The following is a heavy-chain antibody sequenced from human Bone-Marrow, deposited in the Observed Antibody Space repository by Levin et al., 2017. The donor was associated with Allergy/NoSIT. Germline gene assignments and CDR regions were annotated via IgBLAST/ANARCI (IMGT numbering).Heavy chain of an antibody. J-gene: IGHJ3*01. D-gene: IGHD4-11*01. V-gene: IGHV3-7*01. CDR2: IKEDGSEK. CDR3: ASDPAEFDYKGVVAFDF. CDR1: GFTFSNFW. Sequence: PGGSLRLSCAASGFTFSNFWMSWVRQAPGKGLEWVANIKEDGSEKYYVDSVKGRFTISRDNSKNSLFLQMNSLRAEDTAIYYCASDPAEFDYKGVVAFDFWGQGTMVSVSS.